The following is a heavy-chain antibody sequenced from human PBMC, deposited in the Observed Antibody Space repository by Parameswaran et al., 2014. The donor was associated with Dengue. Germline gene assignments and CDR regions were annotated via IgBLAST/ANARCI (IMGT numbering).Heavy chain of an antibody. J-gene: IGHJ4*02. CDR3: AKHRWVTFGEIIVQPHFDY. D-gene: IGHD3-16*02. CDR2: IRSDGSKT. V-gene: IGHV3-30*02. Sequence: WIRQPPGKGLEWVAFIRSDGSKTSYGDSVKGRIHISRDNSKNTVYLQLNSLRTEDTAVYYCAKHRWVTFGEIIVQPHFDYWGQGTLVTVSS.